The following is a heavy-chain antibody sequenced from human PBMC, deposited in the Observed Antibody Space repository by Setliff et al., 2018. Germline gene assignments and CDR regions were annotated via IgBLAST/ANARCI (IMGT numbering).Heavy chain of an antibody. V-gene: IGHV3-73*01. Sequence: PGGSLRLSCAASEFSLSDFHMHWVRQAPGKGLEWVGRVRRNTNSYATAYSASLKGRFTISRDDSKNTAYLQMNSLNTEDTAVYYCTTDVPHTMGGALYIWGQGTVVTVSS. D-gene: IGHD3-10*01. CDR3: TTDVPHTMGGALYI. CDR1: EFSLSDFH. J-gene: IGHJ3*02. CDR2: VRRNTNSYAT.